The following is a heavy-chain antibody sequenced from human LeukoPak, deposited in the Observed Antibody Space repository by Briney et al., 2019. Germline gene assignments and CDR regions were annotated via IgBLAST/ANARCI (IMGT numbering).Heavy chain of an antibody. CDR1: GFTFSSYA. V-gene: IGHV3-30-3*02. D-gene: IGHD3-22*01. CDR3: AEGRGYYDSSGRRPFDP. CDR2: ISYDGSNK. Sequence: GGSLRLSCAASGFTFSSYAMHWVRQAPGKGLEWVAVISYDGSNKYYADSVKGRFTISRDNSKNTLYLQMNSLRAEDTAVYYCAEGRGYYDSSGRRPFDPWGQGTLVTVSS. J-gene: IGHJ5*02.